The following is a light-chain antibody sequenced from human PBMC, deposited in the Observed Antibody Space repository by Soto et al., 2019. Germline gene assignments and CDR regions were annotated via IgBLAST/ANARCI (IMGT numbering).Light chain of an antibody. Sequence: IVMTRSPSTLSVSPGERATLSCRASQSVSSNLAWYQQKPGQAPRLLIYGASTRATGIPARFSGSGSGTEFTLTISSLQSEDFAVYYCQQYNNWPTWTFGQGTKVDIK. CDR1: QSVSSN. CDR3: QQYNNWPTWT. CDR2: GAS. J-gene: IGKJ1*01. V-gene: IGKV3-15*01.